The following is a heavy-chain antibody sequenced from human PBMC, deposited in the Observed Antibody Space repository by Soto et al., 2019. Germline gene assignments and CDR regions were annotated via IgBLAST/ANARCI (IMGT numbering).Heavy chain of an antibody. CDR2: IIPIFGTA. V-gene: IGHV1-69*06. CDR1: VVTFSSCA. J-gene: IGHJ4*02. CDR3: ARAPLETCSGGSCYGLLGY. Sequence: SMKFSCNSSVVTFSSCAISLGRQAPGQGLEWRGGIIPIFGTANYAQKFQGRVTITADKSTSTAYMELRSLRSEDTAVYYCARAPLETCSGGSCYGLLGYWGQGTLVTVSS. D-gene: IGHD2-15*01.